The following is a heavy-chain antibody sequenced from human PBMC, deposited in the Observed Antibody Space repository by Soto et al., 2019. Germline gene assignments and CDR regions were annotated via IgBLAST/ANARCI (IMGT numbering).Heavy chain of an antibody. J-gene: IGHJ3*02. Sequence: GGSLRLSCAAYGVTFSSYAMSWVRQAPGKGLEWVSAISGSGGSTYYADSVKGRFTISRDNSKNTLYLQMNSLRAEDTAVYYCAKETGEQWLESNDAFESWGQGTMVTVSS. CDR2: ISGSGGST. CDR1: GVTFSSYA. CDR3: AKETGEQWLESNDAFES. D-gene: IGHD6-19*01. V-gene: IGHV3-23*01.